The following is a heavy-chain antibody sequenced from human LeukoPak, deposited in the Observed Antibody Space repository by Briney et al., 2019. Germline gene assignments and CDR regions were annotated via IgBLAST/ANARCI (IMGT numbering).Heavy chain of an antibody. CDR1: GYSFTTYW. V-gene: IGHV5-51*01. CDR2: IYPGDSET. J-gene: IGHJ3*02. CDR3: TRSPRDGYHDSFDI. Sequence: GEPLKISCKGSGYSFTTYWIAWVRQMPGEGLEWMGIIYPGDSETRYSPSFQGQVTISADKSITTAYLQWGSLKASDTAMYYCTRSPRDGYHDSFDIWGQGTMVTVFS. D-gene: IGHD5-24*01.